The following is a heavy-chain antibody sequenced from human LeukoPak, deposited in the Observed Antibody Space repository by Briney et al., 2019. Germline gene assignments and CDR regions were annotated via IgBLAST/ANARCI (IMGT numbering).Heavy chain of an antibody. V-gene: IGHV3-53*01. CDR2: IYSGGTT. J-gene: IGHJ5*02. D-gene: IGHD3-10*01. CDR1: GFTVNSNY. CDR3: ARGINRGFDP. Sequence: GGSLRLSCAASGFTVNSNYWSWVRQAPGKGLEWVSVIYSGGTTYYADSVKGRFTFSRDNSKNMLHLQMNSLRAEDTAVYYCARGINRGFDPWGQGTLVIVSS.